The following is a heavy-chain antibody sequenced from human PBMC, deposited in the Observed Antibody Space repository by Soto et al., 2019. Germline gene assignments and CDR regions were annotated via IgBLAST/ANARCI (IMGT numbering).Heavy chain of an antibody. CDR3: ARDYKNYSSGYHLPTTDY. D-gene: IGHD3-22*01. CDR2: INAGNGNT. J-gene: IGHJ4*02. V-gene: IGHV1-3*01. CDR1: RYTFTAYA. Sequence: ASVKVSCKASRYTFTAYAMHWVRQAPGQRLEWMGWINAGNGNTKYSQKFQGRVTITRDTSASTAYMELSSLRSDDTAVYYCARDYKNYSSGYHLPTTDYWGQGTLVTVSS.